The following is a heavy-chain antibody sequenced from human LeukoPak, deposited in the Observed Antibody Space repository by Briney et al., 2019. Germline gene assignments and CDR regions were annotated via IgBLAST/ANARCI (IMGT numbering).Heavy chain of an antibody. Sequence: ASVKVSCKASGYTFTGYYMHWVRQAPGEGLEWMGWINPNNDATNYAQQFQGRVTMTRDTSISTAYMELSRLRSDDTAVYYCAIVKPVTLFDHWGQGTLVTVSS. D-gene: IGHD1-14*01. CDR3: AIVKPVTLFDH. V-gene: IGHV1-2*02. CDR2: INPNNDAT. J-gene: IGHJ4*02. CDR1: GYTFTGYY.